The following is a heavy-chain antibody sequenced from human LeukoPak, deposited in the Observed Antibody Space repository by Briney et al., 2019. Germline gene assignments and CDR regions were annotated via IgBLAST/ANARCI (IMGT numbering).Heavy chain of an antibody. CDR3: AHRTYYYDSSGYYYGY. V-gene: IGHV2-5*01. Sequence: SGPALVNPTQTLTLTCTFSGFSLSTSGVGVGWIRQPPGKALEWLALIYWNDDKRYSPSLKSRLTITKDTSKNQVVLTMTNMDPVDTATYCCAHRTYYYDSSGYYYGYWGQGTLVTVSS. D-gene: IGHD3-22*01. CDR1: GFSLSTSGVG. J-gene: IGHJ4*02. CDR2: IYWNDDK.